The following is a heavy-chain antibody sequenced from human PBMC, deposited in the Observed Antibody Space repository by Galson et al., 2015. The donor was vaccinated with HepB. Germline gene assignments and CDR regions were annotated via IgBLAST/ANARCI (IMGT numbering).Heavy chain of an antibody. J-gene: IGHJ6*02. Sequence: SLRLSCAASGFTFSSYWMHWVRQAPGKGLVWVSRINSDGSSTSYADSVKGRFTISRDNAKNTLYLQMNSLRAEDTAVYYCARDGIAAWFSHYYGMDVWGQGTTVTVSS. CDR1: GFTFSSYW. V-gene: IGHV3-74*01. CDR3: ARDGIAAWFSHYYGMDV. CDR2: INSDGSST. D-gene: IGHD6-6*01.